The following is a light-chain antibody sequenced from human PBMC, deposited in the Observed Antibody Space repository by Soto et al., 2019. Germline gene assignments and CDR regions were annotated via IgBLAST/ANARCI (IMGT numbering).Light chain of an antibody. Sequence: EIVLTHSPGTLSLSPGERATLSCRASQRVTSSYLAWHQQKPGQAPRLLIYGASKRATGIPDRFSGSGSGTDFTLTISRLEPEDFAVYYCQQYGSSPLTFGQGTKVDIK. CDR1: QRVTSSY. CDR3: QQYGSSPLT. CDR2: GAS. V-gene: IGKV3-20*01. J-gene: IGKJ1*01.